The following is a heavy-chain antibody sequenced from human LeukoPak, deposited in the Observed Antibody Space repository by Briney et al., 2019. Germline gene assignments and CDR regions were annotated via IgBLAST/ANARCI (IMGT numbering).Heavy chain of an antibody. V-gene: IGHV3-30*02. J-gene: IGHJ6*03. CDR2: IRYDGSNK. CDR3: AKDVTRTYYYGSGSLYYYYYMDV. D-gene: IGHD3-10*01. Sequence: GGSLRLSCAASGFTFSSYGMHWVRQAPGKGLEWVAFIRYDGSNKYYADSVKGRFTISRDNSKNTLYLQMNSPRAEDTAVYYCAKDVTRTYYYGSGSLYYYYYMDVWGKGTTVTVSS. CDR1: GFTFSSYG.